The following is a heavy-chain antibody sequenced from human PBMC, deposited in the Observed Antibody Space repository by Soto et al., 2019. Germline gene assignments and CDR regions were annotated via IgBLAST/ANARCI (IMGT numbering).Heavy chain of an antibody. V-gene: IGHV4-31*03. J-gene: IGHJ6*02. D-gene: IGHD3-9*01. Sequence: SETLSLTCTVSGGSISSGGYYWSWIRQHPGKGLEWIGYIYYSGSTYYNPSLKSRVTISVDTSKNQFSLKLSSVTAADTAVYYCAREYRYYDILTGYYKDYYYGMDVWGQGTTVTVSS. CDR1: GGSISSGGYY. CDR3: AREYRYYDILTGYYKDYYYGMDV. CDR2: IYYSGST.